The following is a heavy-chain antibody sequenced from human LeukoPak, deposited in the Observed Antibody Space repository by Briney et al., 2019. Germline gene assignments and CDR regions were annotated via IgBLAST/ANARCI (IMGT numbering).Heavy chain of an antibody. CDR3: AKQAYYDFWSGYSTK. Sequence: GGSLRLSWAASGFTFSSYAMSWVRQAPGKGLEWVSAISGSGGSTYYADSVKGRFTISRDNSKNTLYLQMNSLRAEDTAVYYCAKQAYYDFWSGYSTKWGQGTLVTVSS. V-gene: IGHV3-23*01. CDR1: GFTFSSYA. CDR2: ISGSGGST. J-gene: IGHJ4*02. D-gene: IGHD3-3*01.